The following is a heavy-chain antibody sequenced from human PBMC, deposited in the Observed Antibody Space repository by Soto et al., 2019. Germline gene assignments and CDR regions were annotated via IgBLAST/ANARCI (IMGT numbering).Heavy chain of an antibody. CDR3: ARGGHIAVVTASFDY. CDR1: GYTFNTYY. Sequence: QVQLVQSGAEVRKPGASVKVSCKPSGYTFNTYYLHWLRQAPGQALEWMGVIHPSGGGTTYAQKFLGRGTVTRDTSTTTVFMELSSRRSDDTAVYYCARGGHIAVVTASFDYWGQGTLVTVSS. J-gene: IGHJ4*02. CDR2: IHPSGGGT. V-gene: IGHV1-46*02. D-gene: IGHD2-21*02.